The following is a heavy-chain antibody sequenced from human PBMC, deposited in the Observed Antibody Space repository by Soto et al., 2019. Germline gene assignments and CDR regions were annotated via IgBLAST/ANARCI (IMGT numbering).Heavy chain of an antibody. CDR2: ISGSGGST. CDR1: GFTFSSYA. D-gene: IGHD2-2*02. J-gene: IGHJ6*02. CDR3: AKGGVYGYQLPYSHYYYGMDV. V-gene: IGHV3-23*01. Sequence: GSLRLSCAASGFTFSSYAMSWVRQAPGEGLEWVSAISGSGGSTYYADSVKGRFTISRDNSKNTLYLQMNSLRAEDTAVYYCAKGGVYGYQLPYSHYYYGMDVWGQGTTVTVSS.